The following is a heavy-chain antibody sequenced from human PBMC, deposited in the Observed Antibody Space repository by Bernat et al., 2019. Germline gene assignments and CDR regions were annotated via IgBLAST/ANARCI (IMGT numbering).Heavy chain of an antibody. CDR1: GFTFTSSA. D-gene: IGHD3-10*01. V-gene: IGHV1-58*02. Sequence: QMQLVQSGPEVKKPGTSVKVSCKASGFTFTSSAMQWVRQARGQRLEWRGWIVVGSGNTNYAQKFQERVTITRDMSTSTAYMELSSLRSEDTAVYYCAADPESRRGITTYGLHAFDIWGQGTMVTVSS. J-gene: IGHJ3*02. CDR3: AADPESRRGITTYGLHAFDI. CDR2: IVVGSGNT.